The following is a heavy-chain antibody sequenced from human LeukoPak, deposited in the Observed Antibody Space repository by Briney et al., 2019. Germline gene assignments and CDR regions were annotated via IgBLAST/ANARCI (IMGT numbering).Heavy chain of an antibody. J-gene: IGHJ4*02. CDR3: ARGPSSSFYYYDRNGYFDY. D-gene: IGHD3-22*01. V-gene: IGHV3-21*01. CDR2: ISSSSSYI. Sequence: NPGGSLRLSCAASGFTFSSYSMNWVRQAPGKGLEWVSSISSSSSYIYYADSMKGRFTISRDNAKNSLYLQMNSLRAEDTAVYYCARGPSSSFYYYDRNGYFDYWGQGTLVTVSS. CDR1: GFTFSSYS.